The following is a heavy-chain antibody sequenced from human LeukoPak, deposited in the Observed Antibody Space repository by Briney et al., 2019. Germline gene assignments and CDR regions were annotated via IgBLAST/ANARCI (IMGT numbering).Heavy chain of an antibody. D-gene: IGHD5-18*01. CDR2: IYYSGST. CDR1: GGSISSYY. CDR3: ARDPQFKYSHGSRGSRYFDL. Sequence: SETLSLTCTVSGGSISSYYWSWIRQPPGKGLEWIGYIYYSGSTNYNPSLKSRVTISVDTSKNQFSLKLSSVTAADTAVYYCARDPQFKYSHGSRGSRYFDLWGRGTLVTVSS. V-gene: IGHV4-59*01. J-gene: IGHJ2*01.